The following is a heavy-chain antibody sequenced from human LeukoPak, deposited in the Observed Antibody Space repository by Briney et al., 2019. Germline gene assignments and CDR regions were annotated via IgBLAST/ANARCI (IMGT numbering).Heavy chain of an antibody. Sequence: PSETLSLTCTVSGGSISSYYWSWIRQPPGKGLEWIGYIYYSGNTNYNPSLKSRVTISVDTSKNQFSLKPSSVTAADTAVYYCARATPWDSSSWSYYYFDYWGQGTLVTVSS. D-gene: IGHD6-13*01. V-gene: IGHV4-59*01. CDR2: IYYSGNT. CDR3: ARATPWDSSSWSYYYFDY. CDR1: GGSISSYY. J-gene: IGHJ4*02.